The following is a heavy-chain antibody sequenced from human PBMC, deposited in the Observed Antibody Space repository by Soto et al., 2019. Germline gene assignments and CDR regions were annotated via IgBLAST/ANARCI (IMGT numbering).Heavy chain of an antibody. J-gene: IGHJ2*01. Sequence: QVQLQESGPGLVKPSETLSLTCTVSGDYISSHYWSWIRQPPGKGLEWIGYVYHSGKTDSNPSLKSRVTISMNTSKNQISLSLTSVTAADAAVYYCARAKGIATAIWYFDLWGRGTLFTVSS. CDR3: ARAKGIATAIWYFDL. D-gene: IGHD2-21*02. CDR2: VYHSGKT. CDR1: GDYISSHY. V-gene: IGHV4-59*08.